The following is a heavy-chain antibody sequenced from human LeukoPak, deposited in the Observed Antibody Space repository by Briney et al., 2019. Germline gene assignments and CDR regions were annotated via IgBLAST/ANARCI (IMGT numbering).Heavy chain of an antibody. J-gene: IGHJ3*02. CDR2: INYSGST. Sequence: ETQSVTCTVSGVSISASNYYWGWIRQPPGKGLEWIANINYSGSTYDNPSHKSRVTISVDTSKNQFSLRLSSVAAADTAVFCCARLQAMTATFDIWGQGTVDTVSS. CDR3: ARLQAMTATFDI. CDR1: GVSISASNYY. V-gene: IGHV4-39*01.